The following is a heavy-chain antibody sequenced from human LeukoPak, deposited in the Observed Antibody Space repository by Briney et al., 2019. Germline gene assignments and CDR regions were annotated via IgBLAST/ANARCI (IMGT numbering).Heavy chain of an antibody. CDR1: GFTFSSYW. Sequence: GGSLRLSCAASGFTFSSYWMHWVRQAPGKGLVWVSRINSDGSSTSYADSVKGRFTTSRDNAKNTLYLQMNSLRAEDTAVYYCAAGTTVTDDNWFDPWGQGTLVTVSS. J-gene: IGHJ5*02. D-gene: IGHD4-4*01. CDR3: AAGTTVTDDNWFDP. V-gene: IGHV3-74*01. CDR2: INSDGSST.